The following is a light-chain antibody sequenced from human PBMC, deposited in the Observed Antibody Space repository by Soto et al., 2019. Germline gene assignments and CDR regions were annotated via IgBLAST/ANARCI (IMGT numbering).Light chain of an antibody. CDR3: QQANNFPLS. J-gene: IGKJ4*01. CDR1: QDITRW. Sequence: DIQMTQSPSSVSASVGDRVTITCRASQDITRWLAWYQQAPGKAPKLLIYAASSLQSGVPSRFSGSGSGTDFTLTIASLQPEDVATYYCQQANNFPLSFGGGTKVEIK. V-gene: IGKV1-12*01. CDR2: AAS.